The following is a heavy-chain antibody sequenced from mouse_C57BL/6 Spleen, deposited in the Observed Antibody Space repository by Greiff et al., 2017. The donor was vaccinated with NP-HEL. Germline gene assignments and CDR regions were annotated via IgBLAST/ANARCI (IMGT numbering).Heavy chain of an antibody. CDR2: IYWDDDK. J-gene: IGHJ1*03. CDR3: ARRAAAGSRYFDV. V-gene: IGHV8-12*01. Sequence: QVTLKVCGPGILQSSQTLSLTCSFSGFSLSTSGMGVSWIRQPSGKGLEWLAHIYWDDDKRYNPSLKSRLTIPKDTSRNQVFLKITSVDTADTATYYCARRAAAGSRYFDVWGTGTTVTVSS. CDR1: GFSLSTSGMG. D-gene: IGHD1-1*02.